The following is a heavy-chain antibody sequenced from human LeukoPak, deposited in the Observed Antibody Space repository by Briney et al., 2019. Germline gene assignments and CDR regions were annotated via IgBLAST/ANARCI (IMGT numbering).Heavy chain of an antibody. J-gene: IGHJ4*02. CDR3: AREGRQWLVRGYFDY. CDR2: IYSGHST. D-gene: IGHD6-19*01. CDR1: GFTVSSNY. Sequence: GGSLRLSCAASGFTVSSNYMSWVRQAPGKGREWGSVIYSGHSTYSEVSAKCRFTISRDNSKNTLYLQTNSQRAEDTAVYYCAREGRQWLVRGYFDYWGQGTLVTVSS. V-gene: IGHV3-53*01.